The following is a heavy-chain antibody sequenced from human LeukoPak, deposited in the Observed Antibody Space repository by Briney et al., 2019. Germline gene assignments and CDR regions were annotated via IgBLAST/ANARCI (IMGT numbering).Heavy chain of an antibody. CDR1: GYTFTYRY. D-gene: IGHD4-17*01. V-gene: IGHV1-45*02. CDR3: ASSSGHGDPRRFDY. Sequence: SVKVSYKASGYTFTYRYLHWVRQAPGQALEWMGWITPFNGNTNYAQKFQDRVTITRDRSMSTAYMELSSLRSEDTAMYYCASSSGHGDPRRFDYWGQGTLVTVSS. J-gene: IGHJ4*02. CDR2: ITPFNGNT.